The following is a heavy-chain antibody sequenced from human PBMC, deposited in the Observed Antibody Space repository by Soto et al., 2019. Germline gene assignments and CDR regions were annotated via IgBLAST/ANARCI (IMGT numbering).Heavy chain of an antibody. Sequence: SETLSLTCTVSGGSISSYYWSWIRQPPGKGLEWIGYIYYSGSTNYNPSLKSRVTISVDTSKNQFSLKLSSVTAAGTAVYYCARGFTGDRGVHGDAFDIWGQGTMVTVSS. J-gene: IGHJ3*02. V-gene: IGHV4-59*01. CDR2: IYYSGST. CDR1: GGSISSYY. D-gene: IGHD7-27*01. CDR3: ARGFTGDRGVHGDAFDI.